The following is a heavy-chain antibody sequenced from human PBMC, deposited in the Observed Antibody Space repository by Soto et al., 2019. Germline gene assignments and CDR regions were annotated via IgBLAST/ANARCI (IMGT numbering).Heavy chain of an antibody. CDR3: AKDLPQSVVVITYHCYGRVV. D-gene: IGHD3-22*01. Sequence: GGYLRLSCAASGFTFSSYGMHWVRQAPGKGLEWVAVIWYDGSNKHYADSVKGRFTISRDNSKNTLYLQMNSLRAEDTAVYYCAKDLPQSVVVITYHCYGRVVWGQGSTVTDSS. V-gene: IGHV3-30*02. CDR1: GFTFSSYG. CDR2: IWYDGSNK. J-gene: IGHJ6*02.